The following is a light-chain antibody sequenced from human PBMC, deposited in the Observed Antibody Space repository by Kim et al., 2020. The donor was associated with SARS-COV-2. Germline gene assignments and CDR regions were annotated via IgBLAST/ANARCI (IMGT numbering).Light chain of an antibody. V-gene: IGKV1D-13*01. CDR2: LAS. CDR1: QGINSA. Sequence: ASIGDGVTITGRASQGINSALAWYQQKPGKPPNLLIFLASNLESGVPSRFSGSGSGTDFTLTIDSLQPEDFATYYCQQFNNLPYTFGQGTKLEI. CDR3: QQFNNLPYT. J-gene: IGKJ2*01.